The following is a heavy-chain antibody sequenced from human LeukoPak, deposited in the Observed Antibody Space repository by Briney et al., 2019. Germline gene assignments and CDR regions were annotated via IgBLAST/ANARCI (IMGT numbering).Heavy chain of an antibody. CDR1: GFTFDDYA. Sequence: GGSLTLSCAASGFTFDDYAMHWVRQAPGKGLEGVSGISWNSGSIGYADSVKGRFTISRDNAKNSLYLQMNSLRAEDTALYYCAKAPASIVGATGAFDYWGQGTLVTVSS. CDR3: AKAPASIVGATGAFDY. J-gene: IGHJ4*02. CDR2: ISWNSGSI. D-gene: IGHD1-26*01. V-gene: IGHV3-9*01.